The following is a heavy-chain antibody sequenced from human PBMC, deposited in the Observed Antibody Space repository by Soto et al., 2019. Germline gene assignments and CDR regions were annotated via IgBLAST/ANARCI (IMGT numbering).Heavy chain of an antibody. CDR3: ARPITTVDGTTLHN. V-gene: IGHV3-53*01. CDR1: GFTVSSNS. CDR2: IYSGGNV. J-gene: IGHJ4*02. D-gene: IGHD1-1*01. Sequence: GGSLRLSCAASGFTVSSNSFTWVRQAPGKGLEWVSVIYSGGNVYYADSVKGRFTISRDNSKNTVYLQMTSLRAEDTAVYYCARPITTVDGTTLHNWGQGALVTVTS.